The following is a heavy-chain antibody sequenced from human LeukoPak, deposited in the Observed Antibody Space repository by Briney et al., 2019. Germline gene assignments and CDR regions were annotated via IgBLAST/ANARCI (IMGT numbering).Heavy chain of an antibody. Sequence: GGSLRLSCAASGFTFSTYTMNWVGQAQGKGLEWVSSISSSSTFIYYADSVKGRFTISGDNAKNSLYLQMNSLIAEDTAVYYCARDQGLPYWGQGTLVTVSS. CDR1: GFTFSTYT. V-gene: IGHV3-21*01. CDR2: ISSSSTFI. CDR3: ARDQGLPY. J-gene: IGHJ4*02.